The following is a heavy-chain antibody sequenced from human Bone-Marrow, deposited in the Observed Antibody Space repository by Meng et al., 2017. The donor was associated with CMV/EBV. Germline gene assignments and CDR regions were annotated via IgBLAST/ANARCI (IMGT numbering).Heavy chain of an antibody. CDR3: AIREGGY. Sequence: GESLKISCVASGFTLSPFSMNWVRQAPGKGLEWVSSISSSSSCIHYADSVRGRFTISRDNAKNSLYLQMNSLRVEDTAFYYCAIREGGYWGQGTLVTVSS. CDR1: GFTLSPFS. CDR2: ISSSSSCI. D-gene: IGHD3-10*01. J-gene: IGHJ4*01. V-gene: IGHV3-21*06.